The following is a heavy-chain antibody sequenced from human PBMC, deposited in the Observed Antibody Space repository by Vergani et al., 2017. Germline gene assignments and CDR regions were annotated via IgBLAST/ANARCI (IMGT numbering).Heavy chain of an antibody. Sequence: EVQLVESGGGLVQPGRSLRLSCAASGFTFDDYAMHWVRQAPGQGLEWVSGISWNSGSIGYADSVTGRFTISRDNAKNSLYLQMNSLRAEDTALYYCAKDLGSSGYSPVDYWGQGILVTVSS. D-gene: IGHD3-22*01. V-gene: IGHV3-9*01. J-gene: IGHJ4*02. CDR3: AKDLGSSGYSPVDY. CDR2: ISWNSGSI. CDR1: GFTFDDYA.